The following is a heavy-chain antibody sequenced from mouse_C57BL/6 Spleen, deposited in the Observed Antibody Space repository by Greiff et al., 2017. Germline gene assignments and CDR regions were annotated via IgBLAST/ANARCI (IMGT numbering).Heavy chain of an antibody. Sequence: EVQLQESGGGLVQPGGSMKLSCAASGFTFSDAWMDWVRQSPEKGLEWVAEIRNKANNHATYYAESVKGRFTISRDDSKSSVYLQMNSLRAEDTGIYYCTTPIYYYGSSYYAMDYWGQGTSVTVSS. J-gene: IGHJ4*01. CDR1: GFTFSDAW. D-gene: IGHD1-1*01. CDR3: TTPIYYYGSSYYAMDY. V-gene: IGHV6-6*01. CDR2: IRNKANNHAT.